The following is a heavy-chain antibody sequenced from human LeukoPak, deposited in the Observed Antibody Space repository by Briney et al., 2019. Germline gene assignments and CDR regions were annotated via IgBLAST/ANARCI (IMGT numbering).Heavy chain of an antibody. J-gene: IGHJ4*02. V-gene: IGHV4-59*01. CDR2: IYYSGST. Sequence: SETLSLTCTVSGGSISSYYWSWIRQPPGKGLEWIGYIYYSGSTNYNPSLKSRVTISVDTSKNQFSLKLSSVTAADTAVYYCARGGPIVRGADFLYWGQGTLVTVSS. CDR1: GGSISSYY. CDR3: ARGGPIVRGADFLY. D-gene: IGHD3-10*01.